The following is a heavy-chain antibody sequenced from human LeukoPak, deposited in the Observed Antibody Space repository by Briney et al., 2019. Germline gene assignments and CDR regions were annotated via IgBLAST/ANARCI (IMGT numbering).Heavy chain of an antibody. V-gene: IGHV3-30*02. Sequence: PGGSLRLSCAASGFTFSSYAIHWVRQAPGKGLEWVTFIRDDGSGEHYADSVKGRFTISRDNAKNSLYLQMNSLRAEDTAVYYCARAGSGSNGYWGQGTLVTVSS. CDR1: GFTFSSYA. D-gene: IGHD1-26*01. J-gene: IGHJ4*02. CDR2: IRDDGSGE. CDR3: ARAGSGSNGY.